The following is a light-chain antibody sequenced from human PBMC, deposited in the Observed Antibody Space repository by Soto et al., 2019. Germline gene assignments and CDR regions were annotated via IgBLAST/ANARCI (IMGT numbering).Light chain of an antibody. CDR2: SDN. V-gene: IGLV1-44*01. CDR1: SSNIGSNT. CDR3: AAWDDSLNALV. Sequence: QSVLTQPPSASGTPGQRVTISCSGSSSNIGSNTVNWYQQLPGTAPKLLIYSDNQRPSGVPDRFSVSKSGTSVSLAISGLQSDDEADYYCAAWDDSLNALVFGGGIKVTVL. J-gene: IGLJ2*01.